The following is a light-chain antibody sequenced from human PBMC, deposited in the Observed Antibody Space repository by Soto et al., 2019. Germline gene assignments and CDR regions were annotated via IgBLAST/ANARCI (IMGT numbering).Light chain of an antibody. V-gene: IGLV2-8*01. Sequence: QSVLTQPPSASGSPGQSLTISCTGTSSDVGKYNYVSWYQQPPGKAPKLIIYEVTKRPSGVPDRFSGSKSGNTASLTVSGLQAEDEADYYCSSYAGSMNLVFGGGTKLTVL. J-gene: IGLJ2*01. CDR2: EVT. CDR3: SSYAGSMNLV. CDR1: SSDVGKYNY.